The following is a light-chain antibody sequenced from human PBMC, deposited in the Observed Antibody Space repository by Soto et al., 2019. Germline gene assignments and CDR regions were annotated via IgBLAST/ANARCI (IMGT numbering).Light chain of an antibody. J-gene: IGKJ3*01. CDR3: QQYGNSPGFT. CDR1: QSVGSNY. V-gene: IGKV3-20*01. Sequence: EIVLTQSPGTLSLYPGERATLYCRASQSVGSNYLAWYQQKPGQAPRVLIYGASSRATGIPDRFSGSRSGADFTLTISRLEPEDFAVYYCQQYGNSPGFTFGPGTKVDIK. CDR2: GAS.